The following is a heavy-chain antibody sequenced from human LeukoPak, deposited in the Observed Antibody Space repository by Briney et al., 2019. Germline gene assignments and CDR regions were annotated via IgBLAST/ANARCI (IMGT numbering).Heavy chain of an antibody. Sequence: ASVKVSCKASGYTFTSYGISWVRQAPGQGLEWMGWISAYNGNTNYAQKLQGRVTMTTDTSTSTAYMELRSLRSDDTAVYYCAREGNGSGWSFSRYYSYSGMDVWGQGTTVTVSS. D-gene: IGHD6-19*01. V-gene: IGHV1-18*01. CDR2: ISAYNGNT. J-gene: IGHJ6*02. CDR1: GYTFTSYG. CDR3: AREGNGSGWSFSRYYSYSGMDV.